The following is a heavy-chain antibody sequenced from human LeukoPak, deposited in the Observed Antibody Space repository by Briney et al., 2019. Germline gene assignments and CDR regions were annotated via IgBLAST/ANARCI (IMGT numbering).Heavy chain of an antibody. J-gene: IGHJ4*02. CDR1: GFAFSRQA. D-gene: IGHD6-6*01. CDR3: ARARYSSSSPPDY. V-gene: IGHV3-66*01. Sequence: GGSLRLSCAASGFAFSRQAMGWVRQAPGKGLEWVSVIYSGGSTYYADSVKGRFTISRDNSKNRLYLQMNSLRAEDTAVYYCARARYSSSSPPDYWGQGTLVTVS. CDR2: IYSGGST.